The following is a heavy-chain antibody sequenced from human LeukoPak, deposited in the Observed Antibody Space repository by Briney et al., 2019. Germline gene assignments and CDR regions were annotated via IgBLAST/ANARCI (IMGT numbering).Heavy chain of an antibody. Sequence: GGSLRLSCAASGVTFSNHAMSWVRQAPGKGLEWVSGITGSGGSTYHAESVKGRFTISRDNSKNTLYLEMNSLRAEDTAVYFCATRPASETYYAVFDYWGQGTLVTVSS. CDR1: GVTFSNHA. J-gene: IGHJ4*02. CDR2: ITGSGGST. CDR3: ATRPASETYYAVFDY. D-gene: IGHD1-26*01. V-gene: IGHV3-23*01.